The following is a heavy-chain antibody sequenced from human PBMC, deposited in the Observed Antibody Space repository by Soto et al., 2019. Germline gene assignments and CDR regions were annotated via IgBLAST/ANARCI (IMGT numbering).Heavy chain of an antibody. Sequence: PGGSLRLSCAASGFTFSSYAMSWVRQAPGKGLEWVSAISGSGGSTYYADSVKGRFTISRDNSKNTLYLQMNSLRAEDTAVYYCAKGGLEWLFPADSYYYYYMDVWGKGTTVTVSS. D-gene: IGHD3-3*01. CDR2: ISGSGGST. V-gene: IGHV3-23*01. CDR3: AKGGLEWLFPADSYYYYYMDV. J-gene: IGHJ6*03. CDR1: GFTFSSYA.